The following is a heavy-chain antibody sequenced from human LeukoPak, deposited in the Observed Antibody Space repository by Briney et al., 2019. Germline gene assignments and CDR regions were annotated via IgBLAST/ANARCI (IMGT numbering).Heavy chain of an antibody. D-gene: IGHD2-15*01. CDR3: TRERGPIIGSSGPTWFDA. Sequence: SETLSLTCTLSGGSTRHYYWSWIRQPVGKGMEWIGRMYTSGRTNYNPSLKSRVTMSIDTPKDQFSLSLSSVTAADTAIYYCTRERGPIIGSSGPTWFDAWGQGILVIVSS. CDR1: GGSTRHYY. CDR2: MYTSGRT. J-gene: IGHJ5*02. V-gene: IGHV4-4*07.